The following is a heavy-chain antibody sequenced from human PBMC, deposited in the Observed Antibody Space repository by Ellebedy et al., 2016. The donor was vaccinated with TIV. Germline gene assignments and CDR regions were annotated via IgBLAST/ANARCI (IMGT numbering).Heavy chain of an antibody. CDR3: ARHIGYSNGPSEY. CDR2: IIAIFGTT. V-gene: IGHV1-69*13. D-gene: IGHD6-19*01. J-gene: IGHJ4*02. Sequence: SVKVSCKASGATFSGSAISWVRQAPGLGLEWIGGIIAIFGTTKYAQKFQGRVTITADQFTTTSHMELSDLRFEDTAIYYCARHIGYSNGPSEYWGQGSLVTVSS. CDR1: GATFSGSA.